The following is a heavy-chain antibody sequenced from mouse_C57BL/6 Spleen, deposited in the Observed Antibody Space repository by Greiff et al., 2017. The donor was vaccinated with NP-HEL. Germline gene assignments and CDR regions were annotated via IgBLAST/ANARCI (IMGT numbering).Heavy chain of an antibody. Sequence: EVKLMESGPGLVKPSQSLSLTCSVTGYSITSGYYWNWIRQFPGNKLEWMGYISYDGSNNYNPSLKNRISITRDTSKNQFFLKLNSVTTEDTATYYCARDWIPYWYFDVWGTGTTVTVSS. V-gene: IGHV3-6*01. CDR1: GYSITSGYY. J-gene: IGHJ1*03. CDR2: ISYDGSN. CDR3: ARDWIPYWYFDV.